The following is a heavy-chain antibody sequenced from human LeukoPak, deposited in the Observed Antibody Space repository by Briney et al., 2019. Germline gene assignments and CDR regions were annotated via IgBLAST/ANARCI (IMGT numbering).Heavy chain of an antibody. CDR1: GFTFSSYG. Sequence: GGSLRLSCAASGFTFSSYGLHWVRQAPGKGLDWVALIWYDVSIQYYADSVKGRFTIPRDNSKNTLYLQMSSLRAEDTAVYYCAKDIWDYHVSNGYYQRGLIDYGGQGTPVTVSS. D-gene: IGHD3-22*01. CDR3: AKDIWDYHVSNGYYQRGLIDY. J-gene: IGHJ4*02. V-gene: IGHV3-33*06. CDR2: IWYDVSIQ.